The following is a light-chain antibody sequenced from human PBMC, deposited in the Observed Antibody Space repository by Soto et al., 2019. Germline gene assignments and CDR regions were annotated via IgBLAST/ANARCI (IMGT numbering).Light chain of an antibody. V-gene: IGKV1-9*01. Sequence: IQLTQYPSSLSASVGDRVTITCRATPGICSYLACYQQKPGKAPKLLIYAASTLQSGVPSRFSGSRSGTDFTLTISSLQPEDFATYYCQQLNSYPLTFGGGTKVEIK. CDR2: AAS. J-gene: IGKJ4*01. CDR3: QQLNSYPLT. CDR1: PGICSY.